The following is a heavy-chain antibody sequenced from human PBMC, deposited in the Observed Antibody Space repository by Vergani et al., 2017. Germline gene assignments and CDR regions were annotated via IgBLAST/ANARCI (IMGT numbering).Heavy chain of an antibody. Sequence: EVQLVESGGGLVKPGGSLRLSCAASGFTFSSYSMNWVRQAPGKGLEWVSYISSSSSTIYYADSVKGRFTISRDNAKNSLYLQMNSLRAEDTAVYYCAREGLEYYYDSSGYYYWGQGTLVTVSS. V-gene: IGHV3-48*01. D-gene: IGHD3-22*01. CDR3: AREGLEYYYDSSGYYY. J-gene: IGHJ4*02. CDR1: GFTFSSYS. CDR2: ISSSSSTI.